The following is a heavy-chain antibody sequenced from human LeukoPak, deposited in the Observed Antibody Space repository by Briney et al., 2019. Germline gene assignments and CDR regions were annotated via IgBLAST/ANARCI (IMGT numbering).Heavy chain of an antibody. CDR1: GFTFSSYS. J-gene: IGHJ1*01. V-gene: IGHV3-21*04. D-gene: IGHD3-9*01. Sequence: GGSLRLSCAASGFTFSSYSMNLVRPAPGKGLEWVSSISSSSSYIYYADSVKGRFTISRDNAKNSLYLQMSGLRAEDTAVYYCANVVGTNYDTLTGYYQEYFQYWGQGTLVTVSS. CDR2: ISSSSSYI. CDR3: ANVVGTNYDTLTGYYQEYFQY.